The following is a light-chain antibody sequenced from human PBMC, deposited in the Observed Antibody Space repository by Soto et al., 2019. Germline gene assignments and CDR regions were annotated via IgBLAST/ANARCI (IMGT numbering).Light chain of an antibody. CDR3: QQRSNWQWT. Sequence: EIVLTQSPATLSLSPVEIATLSFMASQSVSSYLAWYQQKPGQAPRLLIYDASNRATGIPARFSGSGSGTDFTLTISSLEPEDFAVYYCQQRSNWQWTFGQGTKVDIK. J-gene: IGKJ1*01. CDR2: DAS. V-gene: IGKV3-11*01. CDR1: QSVSSY.